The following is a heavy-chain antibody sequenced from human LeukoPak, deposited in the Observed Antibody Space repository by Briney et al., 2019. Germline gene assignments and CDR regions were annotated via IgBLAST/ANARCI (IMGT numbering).Heavy chain of an antibody. D-gene: IGHD1-26*01. CDR3: AGDIGELLDY. CDR1: GFTFSSYG. Sequence: PGGSLRLSCAASGFTFSSYGMTWVRQAPGKGLEWVSYISSSSSTIYYADSVKGRFTISRDNAKNSLYLQLNSLRAEDTAVYYCAGDIGELLDYWGQGTLVTVSS. CDR2: ISSSSSTI. V-gene: IGHV3-48*01. J-gene: IGHJ4*02.